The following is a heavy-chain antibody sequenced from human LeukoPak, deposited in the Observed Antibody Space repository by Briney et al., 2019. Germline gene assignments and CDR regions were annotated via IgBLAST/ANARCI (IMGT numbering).Heavy chain of an antibody. J-gene: IGHJ4*02. CDR2: ISGSGGST. Sequence: QSGGSLRLSCAASGFTFSSYAMSWVRQAPGKGLEWVSAISGSGGSTYYADSVKGRFTISRDNSKNTLYLQMNSLRAEDTAVYYCAKDIRSGFGPSVNDFWSGYPSINYFDYWGQGTLVTVSP. CDR3: AKDIRSGFGPSVNDFWSGYPSINYFDY. D-gene: IGHD3-3*01. CDR1: GFTFSSYA. V-gene: IGHV3-23*01.